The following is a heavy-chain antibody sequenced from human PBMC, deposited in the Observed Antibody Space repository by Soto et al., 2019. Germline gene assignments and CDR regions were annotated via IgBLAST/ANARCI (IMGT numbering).Heavy chain of an antibody. D-gene: IGHD3-3*01. J-gene: IGHJ6*02. V-gene: IGHV3-30*18. CDR3: AKELRSGYYGYYYYGMDV. CDR2: ISYDGSNK. CDR1: VFTFSIYG. Sequence: WGSLRISCASSVFTFSIYGMHWVRQAPGKGLEWVAVISYDGSNKYYADSVKGRFTISRDNSKNTLYLQMNSLRAEDTAVYYCAKELRSGYYGYYYYGMDVWGQGTTVTVSS.